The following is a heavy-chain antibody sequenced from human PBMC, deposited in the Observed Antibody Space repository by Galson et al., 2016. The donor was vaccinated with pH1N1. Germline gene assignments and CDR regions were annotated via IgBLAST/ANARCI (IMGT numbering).Heavy chain of an antibody. V-gene: IGHV3-7*01. CDR3: ARDKTVIDRAFDV. CDR2: IKENGSEK. J-gene: IGHJ3*01. Sequence: SLRLSCAASGFTFSHYWMSWVRQAPGKGLEWVANIKENGSEKYYLDSVKGLFTISRDNAKHSVSLQLDSLTAADTAVYFCARDKTVIDRAFDVWGQGTMVTVSS. D-gene: IGHD2-21*01. CDR1: GFTFSHYW.